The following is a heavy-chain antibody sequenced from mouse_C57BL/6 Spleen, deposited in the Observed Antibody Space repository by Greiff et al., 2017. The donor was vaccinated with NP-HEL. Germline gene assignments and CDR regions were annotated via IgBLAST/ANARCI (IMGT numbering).Heavy chain of an antibody. CDR1: GFSLTSYG. D-gene: IGHD2-1*01. J-gene: IGHJ4*01. CDR3: AKNGDYGKSYAMDY. V-gene: IGHV2-5*01. CDR2: IWRGGST. Sequence: VKLVESGPGLVQPSQSLSITCTVSGFSLTSYGVHWVRQSPGKGLEWLGVIWRGGSTDYNAAFMSRLSITKDNSKSQVFFKMNSLQADDTAIYYCAKNGDYGKSYAMDYWGQGTSVTVSS.